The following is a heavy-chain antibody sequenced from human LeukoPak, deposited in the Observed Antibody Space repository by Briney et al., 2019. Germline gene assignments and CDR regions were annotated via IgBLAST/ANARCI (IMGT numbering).Heavy chain of an antibody. CDR1: GGTFSSYA. CDR3: ASGQVVVPAAKATASPGPY. J-gene: IGHJ4*02. CDR2: INPNSGGT. Sequence: ASVKVSCKASGGTFSSYAISWVRQAPGQGLEWMGRINPNSGGTNYAQKFQGRVTMTRDMSISTAYMELSRLRSDDTAVYYCASGQVVVPAAKATASPGPYWGQGTLVTVSS. D-gene: IGHD2-2*01. V-gene: IGHV1-2*06.